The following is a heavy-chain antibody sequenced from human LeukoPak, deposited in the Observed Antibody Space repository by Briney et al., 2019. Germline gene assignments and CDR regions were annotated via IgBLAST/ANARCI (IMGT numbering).Heavy chain of an antibody. CDR1: GFTFSDYY. V-gene: IGHV3-11*04. CDR3: ARDPMTTEGYYYYYMDV. CDR2: ISSSGSTI. D-gene: IGHD4-11*01. Sequence: GGSPRLSCAASGFTFSDYYMSWIRQAPGKGLEWVSYISSSGSTIYYADSVKGRFTISRDNAKNSLYLQMNSLRAEDTAVYYCARDPMTTEGYYYYYMDVWGKGTTVTVSS. J-gene: IGHJ6*03.